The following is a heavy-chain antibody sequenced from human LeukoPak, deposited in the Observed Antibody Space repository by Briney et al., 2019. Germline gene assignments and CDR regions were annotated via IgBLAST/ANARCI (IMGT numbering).Heavy chain of an antibody. D-gene: IGHD5-12*01. CDR3: TTDPLRHSGYDSNRFDY. CDR2: IKSKTDGGTT. CDR1: GFTFSNAW. V-gene: IGHV3-15*01. Sequence: GGSLRLSCAASGFTFSNAWMSWVRQAPGKGLEWVGRIKSKTDGGTTDYAAPVKGRFTISRDDSKNTLYLQMNSLKTEDTAVYYCTTDPLRHSGYDSNRFDYWGQGTLVTVSS. J-gene: IGHJ4*02.